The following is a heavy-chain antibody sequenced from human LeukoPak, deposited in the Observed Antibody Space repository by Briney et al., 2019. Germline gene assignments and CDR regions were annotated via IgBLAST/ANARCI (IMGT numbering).Heavy chain of an antibody. CDR1: GFTFSSHA. V-gene: IGHV4-39*01. J-gene: IGHJ3*02. Sequence: GSLRLSCAASGFTFSSHAMSWIRQPPGKGLEWIGSIYYSGSTYYNPSLKSRVTISVDTSKNQFSLKLSSVTAADTAVYYCASLTTADAFDIWGQGTMVTVSS. CDR2: IYYSGST. CDR3: ASLTTADAFDI. D-gene: IGHD3-22*01.